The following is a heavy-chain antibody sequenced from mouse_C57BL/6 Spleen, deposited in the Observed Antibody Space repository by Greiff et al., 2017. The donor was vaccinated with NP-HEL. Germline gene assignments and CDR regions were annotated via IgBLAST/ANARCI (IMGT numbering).Heavy chain of an antibody. D-gene: IGHD4-1*01. CDR1: GFNIKNTY. V-gene: IGHV14-3*01. CDR3: ARTGGLGYWYFDV. Sequence: VQLQQSVAELVRPGASVKLSCTASGFNIKNTYMHWVKQRPEQGLEWIGRIDPANGNTKYAPKFQGKAPMTADTSSNTAYLQLSSLTSEDTATYYCARTGGLGYWYFDVWGTGTTVTVSS. CDR2: IDPANGNT. J-gene: IGHJ1*03.